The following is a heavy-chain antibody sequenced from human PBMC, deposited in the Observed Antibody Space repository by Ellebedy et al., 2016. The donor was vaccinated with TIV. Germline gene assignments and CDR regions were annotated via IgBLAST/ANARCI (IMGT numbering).Heavy chain of an antibody. D-gene: IGHD4-17*01. CDR2: IYQDGSKQ. CDR3: ARRGSYGDYSVQVNSWFDL. Sequence: GESLKISCVASGFSFRSYWMSWVRQAPGKGLEWVANIYQDGSKQYYVDSVKGRFTVSRDNTKNSMFLQMNSLRAEDTGMYYCARRGSYGDYSVQVNSWFDLWGQGTLVTVS. J-gene: IGHJ5*02. V-gene: IGHV3-7*01. CDR1: GFSFRSYW.